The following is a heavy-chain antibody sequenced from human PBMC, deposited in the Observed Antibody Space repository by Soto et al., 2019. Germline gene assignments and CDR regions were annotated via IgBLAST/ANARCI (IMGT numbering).Heavy chain of an antibody. Sequence: QVQLVQSGAEVKKPGASVKVSCKASGYTFTSYGISWVRQAPGQGLEWMGWISAYNGNTNYAQKLQGRVTMTTDTSTSIAYMELRSLRSDDTAVYYCARDPATYCSGGSCYSYYYYGMDVWGQGTTVTVSS. CDR3: ARDPATYCSGGSCYSYYYYGMDV. CDR2: ISAYNGNT. CDR1: GYTFTSYG. J-gene: IGHJ6*02. V-gene: IGHV1-18*01. D-gene: IGHD2-15*01.